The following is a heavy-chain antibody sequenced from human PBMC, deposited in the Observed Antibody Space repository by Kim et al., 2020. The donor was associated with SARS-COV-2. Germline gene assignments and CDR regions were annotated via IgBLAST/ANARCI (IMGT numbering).Heavy chain of an antibody. Sequence: SVKVSCKACVGTFSSYAIIGVRQAPGQGLECMGGIIPICGTENYAQKFHGRVTITADESTSTAYMELSSLISEVTAVYYCASNIYGSGSWGQGTLVTVSS. V-gene: IGHV1-69*13. CDR2: IIPICGTE. CDR3: ASNIYGSGS. J-gene: IGHJ4*02. CDR1: VGTFSSYA. D-gene: IGHD3-10*01.